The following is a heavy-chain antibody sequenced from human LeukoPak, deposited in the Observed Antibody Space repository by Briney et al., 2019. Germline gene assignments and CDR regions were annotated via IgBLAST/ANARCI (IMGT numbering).Heavy chain of an antibody. V-gene: IGHV3-21*01. D-gene: IGHD6-13*01. J-gene: IGHJ3*02. CDR1: GFTFSSYS. Sequence: GSLRLSCAASGFTFSSYSMNWVRQAPGKGLEWVSSISSSSSYIYYADPVKGRFTISRDNAKNSLYLQMNSLRAEDTAVYYCARDPLAAAGPQAFDIWGQGTMVTVSS. CDR2: ISSSSSYI. CDR3: ARDPLAAAGPQAFDI.